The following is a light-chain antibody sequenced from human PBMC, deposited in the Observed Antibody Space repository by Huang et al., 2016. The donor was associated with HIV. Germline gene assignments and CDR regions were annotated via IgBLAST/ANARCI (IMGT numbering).Light chain of an antibody. V-gene: IGKV1-16*01. CDR2: SAA. CDR3: HQYYSFPYT. J-gene: IGKJ2*01. CDR1: QGISNY. Sequence: DIQMTQSPSSLSASVGDRVTVTCRASQGISNYLAWFQQKPGKAPKSLIYSAATLQTGVPSRFSGSGSGTDFTLTISGLQPDDSATYYCHQYYSFPYTFGQGTKLDIK.